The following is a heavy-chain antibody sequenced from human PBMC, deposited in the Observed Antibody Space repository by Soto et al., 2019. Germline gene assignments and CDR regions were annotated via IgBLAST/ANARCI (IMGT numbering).Heavy chain of an antibody. CDR1: SGSISSSSYY. J-gene: IGHJ5*02. V-gene: IGHV4-39*01. CDR2: ISYSGTT. D-gene: IGHD5-12*01. Sequence: QLQLQESGPGLVKPSETLSLTCTVSSGSISSSSYYWGWIRQSPWKGLEWIGTISYSGTTYYNPSLKSRVTISVDTSKNQFSLNLSSVTAADTAVYYCARRRGGVVATENWFDPWGQGTLVTVSS. CDR3: ARRRGGVVATENWFDP.